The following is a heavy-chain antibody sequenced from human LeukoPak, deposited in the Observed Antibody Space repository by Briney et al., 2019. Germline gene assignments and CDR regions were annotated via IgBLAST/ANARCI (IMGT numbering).Heavy chain of an antibody. CDR3: AHPTEYSSSWYGNWFDP. D-gene: IGHD6-13*01. V-gene: IGHV3-53*01. CDR1: GFTVSSNY. CDR2: IYSGGST. Sequence: PGGSLRLSCAASGFTVSSNYMSWVRQAPGKGLEWVSIIYSGGSTFYADSVKGRFTISRDNSKNTLYLQMNSLRAEDTAVYYCAHPTEYSSSWYGNWFDPWGQGTLVTVSS. J-gene: IGHJ5*02.